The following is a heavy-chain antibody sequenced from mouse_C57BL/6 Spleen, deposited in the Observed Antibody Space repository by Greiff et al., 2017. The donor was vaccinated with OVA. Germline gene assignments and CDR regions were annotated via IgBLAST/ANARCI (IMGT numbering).Heavy chain of an antibody. J-gene: IGHJ4*01. CDR2: INYDGSST. D-gene: IGHD2-2*01. CDR3: ARDGYGYDWAMDY. CDR1: GFTFSDYY. Sequence: EVQLVESEGGLVQPGSSMKLSCTASGFTFSDYYMAWVRQVPEKGLEWVANINYDGSSTYYLDSLKSRFIISRDNAKNILYLQMSSLKSEDTATYYCARDGYGYDWAMDYWGQGTSVTVSS. V-gene: IGHV5-16*01.